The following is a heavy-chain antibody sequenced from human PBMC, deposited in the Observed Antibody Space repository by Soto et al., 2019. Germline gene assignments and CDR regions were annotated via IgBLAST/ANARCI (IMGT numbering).Heavy chain of an antibody. CDR3: ARGLPYDSSGYFFDY. D-gene: IGHD3-22*01. V-gene: IGHV3-30*03. CDR1: GFTFSSYG. CDR2: VSYHGTNK. J-gene: IGHJ4*02. Sequence: QVQLVESGGGVVQPGRSLRLSCAASGFTFSSYGMHWVRQAPGKGLEWVALVSYHGTNKYYGDSVNGRFTISRDNSKSTLYLQMNSLRAEDTAVYYCARGLPYDSSGYFFDYWGQGTLVTVSS.